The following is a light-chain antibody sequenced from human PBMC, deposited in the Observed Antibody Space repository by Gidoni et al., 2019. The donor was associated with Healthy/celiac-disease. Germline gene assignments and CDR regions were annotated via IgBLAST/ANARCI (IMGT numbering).Light chain of an antibody. V-gene: IGKV3-11*01. CDR2: DAS. CDR3: QQRSNWRWT. CDR1: QSVSSY. J-gene: IGKJ1*01. Sequence: EIVLTQSPATLSLSPGERATLSCRASQSVSSYLAWYQQKPGQAPRLLIYDASNRATGIPARFSGSGSGTDFTLTISSLEPEDFAVYYCQQRSNWRWTFXQXTKVXIK.